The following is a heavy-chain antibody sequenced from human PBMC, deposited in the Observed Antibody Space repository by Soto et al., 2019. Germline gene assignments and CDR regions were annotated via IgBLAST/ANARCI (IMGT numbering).Heavy chain of an antibody. J-gene: IGHJ6*03. D-gene: IGHD2-2*01. CDR1: GGSISSSSYY. CDR3: ARQHEDLVVVPAAISPNSFYYYMDV. CDR2: IYYSGST. Sequence: SETLSLTCTVSGGSISSSSYYWGWIRQPPGKGLEWIGSIYYSGSTYYNPSLKSRVTISVDTSKNQFSLKLSSVTAADTAVYYCARQHEDLVVVPAAISPNSFYYYMDVWGKGTTVTVSS. V-gene: IGHV4-39*01.